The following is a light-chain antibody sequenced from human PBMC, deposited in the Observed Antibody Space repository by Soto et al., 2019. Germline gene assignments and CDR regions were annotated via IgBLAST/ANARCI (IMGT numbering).Light chain of an antibody. Sequence: QSVLTQPASVSGSPGQSITVSCTGTSSDIGGYNYVSWYQQHPGKAPKLMVYEVTNRPSGVSDRFSGSKSGNTAPLTISGLQADDEGYYYCSSYTSRSTLYVFGTGTQLTVL. V-gene: IGLV2-14*01. CDR2: EVT. CDR3: SSYTSRSTLYV. J-gene: IGLJ1*01. CDR1: SSDIGGYNY.